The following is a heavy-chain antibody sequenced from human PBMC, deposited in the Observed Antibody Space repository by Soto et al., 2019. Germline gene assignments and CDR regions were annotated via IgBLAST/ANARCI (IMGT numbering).Heavy chain of an antibody. CDR3: AKAAGATHYYYYGMDV. J-gene: IGHJ6*02. V-gene: IGHV3-30*18. CDR2: ISYDGSNK. D-gene: IGHD1-26*01. Sequence: GGSLRLSCAASGFTFSSYGMHWVRQAPGKGLEWVAVISYDGSNKYYADSVKGRFTISRDNSKNTLYLQMNSLRAEDTAVYYCAKAAGATHYYYYGMDVWGQGTTVTVSS. CDR1: GFTFSSYG.